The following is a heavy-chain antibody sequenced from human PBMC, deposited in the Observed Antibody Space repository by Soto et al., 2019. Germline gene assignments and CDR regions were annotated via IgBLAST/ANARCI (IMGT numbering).Heavy chain of an antibody. V-gene: IGHV3-23*01. CDR2: ISGSGGST. D-gene: IGHD2-2*01. J-gene: IGHJ4*02. Sequence: EVQLLESGGGLVQPGGSLRLSCAASGFTFSSYAMSWVRQAPGKGLEWVSAISGSGGSTYYADSVKGRFTISRDNSKNTLYLQMNSLRAEDTAVYYCAKDLFSGIVVVPAAMPGYWGQGTLVTVSS. CDR1: GFTFSSYA. CDR3: AKDLFSGIVVVPAAMPGY.